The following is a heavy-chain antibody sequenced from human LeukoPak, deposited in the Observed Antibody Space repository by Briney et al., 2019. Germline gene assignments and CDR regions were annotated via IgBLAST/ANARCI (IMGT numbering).Heavy chain of an antibody. CDR3: VRESRAAGFDP. Sequence: ASVKVSCKASGYTFTSYYMHWVRQVPGQGLEWMGIINPSGAGTSYAQKFQGRVTMTRDTSTSTVYMELSSLRSDDTAVYYCVRESRAAGFDPWGQGTLVTVSS. D-gene: IGHD6-13*01. J-gene: IGHJ5*02. CDR2: INPSGAGT. V-gene: IGHV1-46*01. CDR1: GYTFTSYY.